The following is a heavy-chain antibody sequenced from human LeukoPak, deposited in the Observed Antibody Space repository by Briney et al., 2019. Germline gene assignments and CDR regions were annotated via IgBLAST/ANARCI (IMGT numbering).Heavy chain of an antibody. Sequence: ASVKVSCKASGYTFTSYYMHWVRQAPGQGLEWMGIINPSGGSTSYAQKFQGRVTMTRDTSTSTVYVELSSLRSEDTAVYYCARSSGYYDSSGYSNTYYFDYWGQGTLSPSPQ. CDR3: ARSSGYYDSSGYSNTYYFDY. J-gene: IGHJ4*02. CDR1: GYTFTSYY. D-gene: IGHD3-22*01. CDR2: INPSGGST. V-gene: IGHV1-46*01.